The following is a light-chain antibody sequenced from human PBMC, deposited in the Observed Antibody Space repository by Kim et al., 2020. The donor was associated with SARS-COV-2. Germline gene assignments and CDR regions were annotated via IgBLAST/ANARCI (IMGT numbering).Light chain of an antibody. CDR1: ESVDSSK. J-gene: IGKJ5*01. Sequence: EIVLTHSPGTLSSSPGETATFSCRASESVDSSKLAWYQQKPGQAPRLLIFGASSRATGIPDRFSGSGSGTDFTLTISRLEPEDFAVYYCQQFGGSPPITFGQGTRLEIK. CDR2: GAS. CDR3: QQFGGSPPIT. V-gene: IGKV3-20*01.